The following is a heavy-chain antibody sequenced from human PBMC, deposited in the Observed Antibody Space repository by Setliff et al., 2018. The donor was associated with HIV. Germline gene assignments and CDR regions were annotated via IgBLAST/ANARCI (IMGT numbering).Heavy chain of an antibody. CDR3: SKVSEHRTSSGSFYYYMDV. Sequence: ASVKVSCKASGGTFNINAVTWVRQAPGQGLEWVGAIIPLFGTANYAQKFQGRVTITADDSTSTVYMEVRSLRSADTAVYYCSKVSEHRTSSGSFYYYMDVLGEGTTVTVSS. CDR2: IIPLFGTA. CDR1: GGTFNINA. D-gene: IGHD6-6*01. V-gene: IGHV1-69*13. J-gene: IGHJ6*03.